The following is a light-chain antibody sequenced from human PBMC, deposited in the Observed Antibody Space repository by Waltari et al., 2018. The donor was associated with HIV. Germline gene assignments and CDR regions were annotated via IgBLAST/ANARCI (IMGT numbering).Light chain of an antibody. Sequence: VMTQSTLSLPVTPGEPASISCRSSQSLLHSNGYNYLDWYLQKPGQSPQLLIYLGSNRASGVPDRFSGSGSGTDVTLKISRVEAEDVGVYYCMQALQTPPTFGGGTKVEIK. J-gene: IGKJ4*01. V-gene: IGKV2-28*01. CDR2: LGS. CDR1: QSLLHSNGYNY. CDR3: MQALQTPPT.